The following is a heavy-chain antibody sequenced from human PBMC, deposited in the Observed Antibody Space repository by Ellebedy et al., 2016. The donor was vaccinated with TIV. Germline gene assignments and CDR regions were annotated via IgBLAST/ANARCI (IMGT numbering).Heavy chain of an antibody. CDR3: ARVVWQLPVSYAFDI. CDR2: ISYSGST. J-gene: IGHJ3*02. D-gene: IGHD2-15*01. V-gene: IGHV4-59*01. Sequence: MPGGSLRLSCTVSGGSISPYYWSRIRQPPGKGLEWIGYISYSGSTNYNPSLQSRVTISVDTSKNQFSLKLTSVTAADTAVYYCARVVWQLPVSYAFDIWGQGTMVTVSS. CDR1: GGSISPYY.